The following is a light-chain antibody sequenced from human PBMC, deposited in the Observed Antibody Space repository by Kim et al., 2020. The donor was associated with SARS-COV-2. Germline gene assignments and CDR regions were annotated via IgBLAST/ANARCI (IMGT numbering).Light chain of an antibody. J-gene: IGLJ2*01. Sequence: GQKLPIACSGSSSNIGNNYVSWYQQRPGTAPKLLIYDNNKRPSGMPDRFSGSKSGTSATLGITGLQTGDEADYYCGTWDSSLSGVVFGGGTQLTVL. CDR2: DNN. CDR1: SSNIGNNY. V-gene: IGLV1-51*01. CDR3: GTWDSSLSGVV.